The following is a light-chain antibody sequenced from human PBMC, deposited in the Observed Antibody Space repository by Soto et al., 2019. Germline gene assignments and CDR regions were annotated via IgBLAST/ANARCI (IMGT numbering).Light chain of an antibody. CDR2: GGS. J-gene: IGKJ1*01. CDR1: QSVSSN. CDR3: QQYSSSRT. V-gene: IGKV3-20*01. Sequence: EIVLTQSPATLSVSPGERATLSCRASQSVSSNLAWYQQKPGQAPRLLIYGGSSRATGIPVRLSGSGSETDFTLTITRLEPEDFAMYYCQQYSSSRTFGQGTKVDIK.